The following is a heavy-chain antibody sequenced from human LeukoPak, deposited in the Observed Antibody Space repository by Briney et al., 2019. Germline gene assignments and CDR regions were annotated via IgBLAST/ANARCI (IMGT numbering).Heavy chain of an antibody. CDR3: ARSGSSWYWDGEDY. D-gene: IGHD6-13*01. J-gene: IGHJ4*02. V-gene: IGHV4-4*07. CDR2: IYTSGST. Sequence: SETLSLTCTVSGGSISSYYWSWIRQPAGKGLEWIGRIYTSGSTNYNPSLKSRVTMSVDTSKNQFSLKLSSVTAADAAVYYCARSGSSWYWDGEDYWGQGTLVTVSS. CDR1: GGSISSYY.